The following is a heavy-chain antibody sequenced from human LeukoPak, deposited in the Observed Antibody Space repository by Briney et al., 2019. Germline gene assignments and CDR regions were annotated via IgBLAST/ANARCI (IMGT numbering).Heavy chain of an antibody. Sequence: GGSLRLSCAASGFTFDDYAMHWVRQAPGKGLEWFSAISGSGGSTYYADSVKGRFTISRDNSKNTLYLQMNSLRAEDTAVYYCAKVYDFDPNWFDPWGQGTLVTVSS. J-gene: IGHJ5*02. D-gene: IGHD3-3*01. CDR1: GFTFDDYA. CDR3: AKVYDFDPNWFDP. CDR2: ISGSGGST. V-gene: IGHV3-23*01.